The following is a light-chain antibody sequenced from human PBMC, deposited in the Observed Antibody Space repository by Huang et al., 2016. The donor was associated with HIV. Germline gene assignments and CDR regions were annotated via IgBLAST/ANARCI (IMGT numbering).Light chain of an antibody. CDR3: QRYHSTPYT. CDR1: QAIAKS. V-gene: IGKV1-NL1*01. Sequence: DIQMTQSPSSLSASVRNRVTITCRASQAIAKSLAWYQQKPGKAPKLLLYAASRLESGVPSRFSGSGSGTDYTLTISSLQPEDFATYYCQRYHSTPYTFGQGTKLEIK. CDR2: AAS. J-gene: IGKJ2*01.